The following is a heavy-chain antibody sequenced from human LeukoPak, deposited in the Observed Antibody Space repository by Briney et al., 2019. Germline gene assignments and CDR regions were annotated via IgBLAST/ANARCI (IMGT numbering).Heavy chain of an antibody. CDR2: ISGSGGST. CDR3: AKVSGGGKLIVVVITLFDY. V-gene: IGHV3-23*01. J-gene: IGHJ4*02. CDR1: GFTVSSYA. D-gene: IGHD3-22*01. Sequence: GGSLRLSCAASGFTVSSYAMSWVRQALGKGLEWVSAISGSGGSTYYADSVKGRFTISRDNSKNTLYLQMNSLRAEDTAVYYCAKVSGGGKLIVVVITLFDYWGQGTLVTVSS.